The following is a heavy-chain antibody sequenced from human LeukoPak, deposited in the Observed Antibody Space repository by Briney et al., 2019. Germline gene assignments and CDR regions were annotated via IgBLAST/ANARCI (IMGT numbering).Heavy chain of an antibody. V-gene: IGHV1-46*01. CDR1: GYTFTSYY. J-gene: IGHJ3*02. CDR3: ARVPYYYDKGGHAFDI. Sequence: ASVKVSCKASGYTFTSYYMHWVRQAPGQGLEWMGIINPSGGSTSYAQKFQGRVTMTRDTSTSTAYMELSSLRSEDTAVYYCARVPYYYDKGGHAFDIWGQGTMVTVSS. D-gene: IGHD3-22*01. CDR2: INPSGGST.